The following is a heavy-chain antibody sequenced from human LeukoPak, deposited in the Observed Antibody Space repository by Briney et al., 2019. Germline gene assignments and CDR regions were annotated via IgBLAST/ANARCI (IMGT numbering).Heavy chain of an antibody. CDR3: ARDRDWNSGFDY. Sequence: GGSLRLSCAASGFTFDDYAMHWVRQAPGKGLEWVSGISGSGGSTYYADSVKGRFTISRDNARNSLYLQMNSLRAEDTAVYYCARDRDWNSGFDYWGQGTLVTVSS. CDR1: GFTFDDYA. CDR2: ISGSGGST. J-gene: IGHJ4*02. D-gene: IGHD1-7*01. V-gene: IGHV3-9*01.